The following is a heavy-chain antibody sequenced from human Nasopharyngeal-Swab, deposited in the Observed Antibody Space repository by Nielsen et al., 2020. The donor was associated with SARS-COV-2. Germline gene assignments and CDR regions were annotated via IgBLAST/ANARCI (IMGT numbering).Heavy chain of an antibody. CDR3: ARDSGGNIDY. J-gene: IGHJ4*02. Sequence: GESLKISCAASGFTFSSYAMHWVRQAPGKGLEWVAVISYDGSNKYYADSVKGRFTISRDNSKNTLYLQINSLRAEDTAVYYCARDSGGNIDYWGQGTLVTVSS. D-gene: IGHD4-23*01. V-gene: IGHV3-30-3*01. CDR1: GFTFSSYA. CDR2: ISYDGSNK.